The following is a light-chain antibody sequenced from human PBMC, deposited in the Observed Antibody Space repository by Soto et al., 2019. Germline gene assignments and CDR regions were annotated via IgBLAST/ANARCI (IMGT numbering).Light chain of an antibody. V-gene: IGKV3-11*01. CDR1: QSLRSF. CDR2: DAS. J-gene: IGKJ4*02. CDR3: LQGGYWAPT. Sequence: EIVLTQSPATLSLSPGDRATLSCRANQSLRSFLGWYQQKPGQSPRLLIYDASNRATGIPARFSGSGSGTDFTLTISRLEPEDFAVYYCLQGGYWAPTFGGGTKVEIK.